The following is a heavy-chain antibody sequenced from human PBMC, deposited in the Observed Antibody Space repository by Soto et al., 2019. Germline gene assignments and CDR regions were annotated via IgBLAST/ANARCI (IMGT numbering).Heavy chain of an antibody. Sequence: PGGSLRLSCAVSGFTFDDNAMHWVRQAPEKGLEWVSGINWKSDIGYADSVKGRFTISRDNAENSLYLQMNSLRAEDTALYYCAISQHRGVRTKFIYWRQGTNVTVSS. CDR2: INWKSDI. CDR1: GFTFDDNA. J-gene: IGHJ4*02. CDR3: AISQHRGVRTKFIY. D-gene: IGHD1-1*01. V-gene: IGHV3-9*01.